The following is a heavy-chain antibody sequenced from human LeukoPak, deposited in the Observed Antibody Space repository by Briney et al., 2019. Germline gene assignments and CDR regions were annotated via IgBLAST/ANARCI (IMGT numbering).Heavy chain of an antibody. CDR2: FYYSGST. CDR1: GGSISSSSYY. CDR3: ATTPGGYSYDN. D-gene: IGHD5-18*01. J-gene: IGHJ4*02. V-gene: IGHV4-39*07. Sequence: SEILSLTCTVSGGSISSSSYYWGWIRQPPGKGLEWIGSFYYSGSTYYNPSLRSRVTISVGTSKNQFSLNLSSVTAADTAVYHCATTPGGYSYDNWGQGTLVTVSS.